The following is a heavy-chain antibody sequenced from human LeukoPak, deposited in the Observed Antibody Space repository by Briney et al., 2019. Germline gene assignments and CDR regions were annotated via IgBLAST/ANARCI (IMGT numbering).Heavy chain of an antibody. CDR1: SGSISRGSYH. V-gene: IGHV4-61*02. CDR2: FYTGGTP. J-gene: IGHJ4*02. D-gene: IGHD2-2*01. Sequence: SQTLSLTCTVSSGSISRGSYHWSWIRQPAGKGLEWIGRFYTGGTPNYNPSLKSRVTILVDTSRNQFSLKLSSVTAADTAVYYCASTICISTSCYPGVVDYWGQGTLVTVSS. CDR3: ASTICISTSCYPGVVDY.